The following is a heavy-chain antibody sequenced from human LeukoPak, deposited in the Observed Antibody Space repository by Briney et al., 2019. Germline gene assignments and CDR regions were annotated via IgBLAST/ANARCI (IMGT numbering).Heavy chain of an antibody. CDR1: GSTFSSYA. Sequence: GGSLRLSCSASGSTFSSYAMHWVRQAPGKGLEYVSAISSNGGSTYYADSVKGRFTISRDNSKNTLYQQMSSLRAEDTAVYYCARYCSGSICYSGVDYWGQGTLVPVS. V-gene: IGHV3-64*04. J-gene: IGHJ4*02. CDR2: ISSNGGST. D-gene: IGHD2-15*01. CDR3: ARYCSGSICYSGVDY.